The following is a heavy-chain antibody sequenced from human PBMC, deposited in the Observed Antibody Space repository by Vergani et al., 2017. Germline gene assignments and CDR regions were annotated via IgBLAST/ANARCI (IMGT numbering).Heavy chain of an antibody. J-gene: IGHJ4*02. CDR2: ISCSGGST. D-gene: IGHD6-19*01. CDR3: AKEFWGSSGWYRGPFDY. CDR1: GFRFREHG. V-gene: IGHV3-23*01. Sequence: EVQLLGSGGGSVQPGESLRLSCVASGFRFREHGMNWVRQAPGKGLEWVSGISCSGGSTYYADSVKGRFTISRDNSKNTLYLQMNSLRAEDTAVYYCAKEFWGSSGWYRGPFDYWGQGTLVTVSS.